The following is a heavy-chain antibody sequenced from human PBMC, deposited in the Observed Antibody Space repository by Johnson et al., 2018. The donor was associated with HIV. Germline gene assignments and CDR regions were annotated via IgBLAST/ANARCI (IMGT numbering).Heavy chain of an antibody. CDR1: GFTFDDYA. J-gene: IGHJ3*02. D-gene: IGHD2-15*01. CDR2: ISWNSGST. Sequence: VQLVESGGGVVQPGGSLRLSCAASGFTFDDYAMHWVRQAPGKGLEWVSGISWNSGSTYYADSVKGRFTISRDNSKNTLYLQMNSLRAEDTAVYYCARDHLRRSHAFDIWGQGTMVTVSS. CDR3: ARDHLRRSHAFDI. V-gene: IGHV3-9*01.